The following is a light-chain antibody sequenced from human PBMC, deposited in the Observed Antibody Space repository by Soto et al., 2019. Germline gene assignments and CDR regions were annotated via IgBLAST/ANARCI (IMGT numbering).Light chain of an antibody. CDR3: QQYDTYWT. CDR2: GAS. J-gene: IGKJ1*01. V-gene: IGKV1-5*03. CDR1: QSISRW. Sequence: DIQMTQSPATLSASVGDRVTITCRASQSISRWLTWYQQKPGKAPQLLIYGASNLQSGVPSRFSGSGSGTESTLTISSLQPGDFATYYCQQYDTYWTFGQGTKVDIK.